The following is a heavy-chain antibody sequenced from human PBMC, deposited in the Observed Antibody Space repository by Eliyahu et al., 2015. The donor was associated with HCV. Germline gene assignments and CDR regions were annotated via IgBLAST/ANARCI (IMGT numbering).Heavy chain of an antibody. CDR3: ARDGVVVAATLFPDAFDI. D-gene: IGHD2-15*01. J-gene: IGHJ3*02. V-gene: IGHV1-69*01. CDR1: GGTFSSYA. Sequence: EVKKPGSSVKVSCKASGGTFSSYAISWVRQAPGQGLEWMGGIIPIFGTANYAQKFQGRVTITADESTSTAYQGLSSLRSEDTAVYYCARDGVVVAATLFPDAFDIWGQGTMVTVSS. CDR2: IIPIFGTA.